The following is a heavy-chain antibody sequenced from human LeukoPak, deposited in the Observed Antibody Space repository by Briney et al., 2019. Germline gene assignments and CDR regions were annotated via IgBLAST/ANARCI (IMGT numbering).Heavy chain of an antibody. Sequence: GGSLRPSCAASGFTFDDYTMHWVRQAPGKGLEWVSLISWDGGSTYYADSVKGRFTISRDNSKNSLYLQMNSLRTEDTALYYCAKVGSNYDFWSGYYTDGTYYYYYYMDVWGKGTTVTVSS. J-gene: IGHJ6*03. CDR3: AKVGSNYDFWSGYYTDGTYYYYYYMDV. D-gene: IGHD3-3*01. V-gene: IGHV3-43*01. CDR2: ISWDGGST. CDR1: GFTFDDYT.